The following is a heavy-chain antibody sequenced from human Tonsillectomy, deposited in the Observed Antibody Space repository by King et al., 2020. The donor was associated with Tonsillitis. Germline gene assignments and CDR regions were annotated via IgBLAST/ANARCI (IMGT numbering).Heavy chain of an antibody. J-gene: IGHJ6*02. CDR1: GFTFSSYG. V-gene: IGHV3-30*02. CDR2: IRYDESTK. CDR3: AKDLAAGITMVWYGMDV. D-gene: IGHD3-10*01. Sequence: VQLVESGGGVVQPGGSLRLSCAASGFTFSSYGMHWVRQAPGKGLEWVAFIRYDESTKYYADSVKDRFTISRDNSKNTLYLQMNSLRGEDTAVFYCAKDLAAGITMVWYGMDVWGQGTTVTVSS.